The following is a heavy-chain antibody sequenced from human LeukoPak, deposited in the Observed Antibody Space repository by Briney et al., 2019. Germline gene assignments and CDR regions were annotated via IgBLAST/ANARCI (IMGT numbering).Heavy chain of an antibody. CDR3: ARDVCSGSSCYLDY. CDR1: GGTFSSYA. J-gene: IGHJ4*02. CDR2: IIPIFGTE. D-gene: IGHD2-15*01. Sequence: ASVKVSCKASGGTFSSYAISWVRQAPGQGLEWMGGIIPIFGTENYAQKFQGRVTITADKSTSTAYMELSSLRSEDTAVYYCARDVCSGSSCYLDYWGQGTLVTVSS. V-gene: IGHV1-69*06.